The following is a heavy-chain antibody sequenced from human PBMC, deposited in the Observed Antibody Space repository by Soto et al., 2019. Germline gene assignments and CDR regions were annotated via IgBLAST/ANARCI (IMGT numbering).Heavy chain of an antibody. CDR2: IYYSGST. CDR1: GGSISSSSYY. J-gene: IGHJ4*02. Sequence: SETLSLTCTVSGGSISSSSYYWGWIRQPPGKGLEWIGYIYYSGSTNYNPSLKSRVTISVDTSKNQFSLKLSSVTAADTAVYYCARVSFVAAIDYWGQGTLVTVSS. V-gene: IGHV4-61*05. CDR3: ARVSFVAAIDY. D-gene: IGHD6-6*01.